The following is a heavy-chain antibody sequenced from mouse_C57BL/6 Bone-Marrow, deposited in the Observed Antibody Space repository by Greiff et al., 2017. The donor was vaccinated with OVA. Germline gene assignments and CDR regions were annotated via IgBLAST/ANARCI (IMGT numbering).Heavy chain of an antibody. J-gene: IGHJ3*01. CDR3: ERVDLLWLRRGFED. CDR1: GFTFSSYG. D-gene: IGHD2-2*01. CDR2: ISSGGSYT. Sequence: EVMLVESGGDLVKPGGSLKLSCAASGFTFSSYGMSWVRQTPDKRLEWVATISSGGSYTYYPARVKGRFTLSRDNAKNTLYLQMSSLKSEDTAMYYCERVDLLWLRRGFEDWGQGTLVTVSA. V-gene: IGHV5-6*01.